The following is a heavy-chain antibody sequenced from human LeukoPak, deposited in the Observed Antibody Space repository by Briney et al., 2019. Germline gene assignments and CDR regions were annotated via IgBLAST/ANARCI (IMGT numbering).Heavy chain of an antibody. CDR3: ARGGSGYSYGKIDS. Sequence: QPGGSLRLSCAASGFTFSNYWINWVRQAPGKGLEWVANIKQDGSETYCVDSVKGRFTISRDNAKNSLYLQMNSLRDEDTAVYYCARGGSGYSYGKIDSWGQGILVTVSS. V-gene: IGHV3-7*01. CDR2: IKQDGSET. J-gene: IGHJ4*02. CDR1: GFTFSNYW. D-gene: IGHD5-18*01.